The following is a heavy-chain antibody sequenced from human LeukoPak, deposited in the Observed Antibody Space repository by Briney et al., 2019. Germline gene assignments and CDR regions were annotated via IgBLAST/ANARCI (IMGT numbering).Heavy chain of an antibody. D-gene: IGHD3-10*01. J-gene: IGHJ6*02. V-gene: IGHV3-30-3*01. CDR2: ISYDGSKQ. Sequence: GRSLRLSCAASGFSFISYVMYWVRQAPGKGLEWVAVISYDGSKQYYADSVKGRFTVSRDNSKNTLYLQMNSLRTEDTAMYYCARDRVDALVRGVIGSHFYYNMDVWGQGTTVTVSS. CDR1: GFSFISYV. CDR3: ARDRVDALVRGVIGSHFYYNMDV.